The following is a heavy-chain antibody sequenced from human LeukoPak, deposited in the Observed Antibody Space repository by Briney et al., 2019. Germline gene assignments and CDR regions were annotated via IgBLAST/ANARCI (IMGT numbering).Heavy chain of an antibody. CDR3: ARDHSGAYCGGDCYSGVGDY. CDR1: GYSISSGHY. J-gene: IGHJ4*02. CDR2: IYHSGST. Sequence: SETLSLTCTVSGYSISSGHYWGWIRQPPGKGLEWIGSIYHSGSTYYNPSLKSRVAISVDTSKNHFSLKLGSATAADTAVYYCARDHSGAYCGGDCYSGVGDYWGQGTLVTVSS. D-gene: IGHD2-21*02. V-gene: IGHV4-38-2*02.